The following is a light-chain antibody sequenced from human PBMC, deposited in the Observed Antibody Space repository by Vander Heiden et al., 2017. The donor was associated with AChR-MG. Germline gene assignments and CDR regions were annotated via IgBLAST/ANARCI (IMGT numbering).Light chain of an antibody. Sequence: DIQMTQSPSSLSASVGDRVTITCQASQDISNYLNWYQQKPGKAPKLLTYDASNLETGVPSRFSGSGSGTDFTFTISSLQPEDIATYYCQQYDNLTFGPGTKVDIK. CDR3: QQYDNLT. CDR1: QDISNY. J-gene: IGKJ3*01. CDR2: DAS. V-gene: IGKV1-33*01.